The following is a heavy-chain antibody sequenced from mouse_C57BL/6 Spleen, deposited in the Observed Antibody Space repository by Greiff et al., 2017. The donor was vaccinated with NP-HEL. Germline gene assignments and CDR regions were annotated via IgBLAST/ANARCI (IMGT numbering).Heavy chain of an antibody. Sequence: DVKLQESGPGLVKPSQSLSLTCTVTGYSITSGYGWNWIRQFPGNKLEWMGYISYSGSTNYNPSLKSRISITRDTSKNQFFLQLNSVTTEDTATYYGARKARIKYWGQGTTLTVSS. V-gene: IGHV3-2*02. D-gene: IGHD3-2*02. CDR2: ISYSGST. J-gene: IGHJ2*01. CDR3: ARKARIKY. CDR1: GYSITSGYG.